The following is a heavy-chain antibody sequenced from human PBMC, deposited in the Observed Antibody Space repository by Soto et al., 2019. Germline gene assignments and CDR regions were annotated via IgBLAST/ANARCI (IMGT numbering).Heavy chain of an antibody. CDR1: GFTLSSYS. CDR3: ARRNGANNDY. V-gene: IGHV3-21*01. CDR2: ISSSGFDT. Sequence: GGSLRLSCAASGFTLSSYSMNWVRQAPGKGLEWVSSISSSGFDTDYTDSVKGRFIISRDNAKNSLFLQMNSLRAEDAAVYFCARRNGANNDYWGQGTLVTVSS. D-gene: IGHD4-17*01. J-gene: IGHJ4*02.